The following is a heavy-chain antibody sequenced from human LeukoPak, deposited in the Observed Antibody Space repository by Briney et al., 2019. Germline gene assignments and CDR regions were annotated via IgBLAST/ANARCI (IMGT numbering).Heavy chain of an antibody. D-gene: IGHD2-15*01. Sequence: GGSLRLSCAASGFTFSSDWMHWVRQAPGEGLVWVSRINHNGVSRAYADFVKGRFTMSRDDARGTVYLQMDSLSADDTAVYYCARVPGYVGYFYGKDVWGQGTTVTVSS. V-gene: IGHV3-74*01. CDR3: ARVPGYVGYFYGKDV. J-gene: IGHJ6*02. CDR2: INHNGVSR. CDR1: GFTFSSDW.